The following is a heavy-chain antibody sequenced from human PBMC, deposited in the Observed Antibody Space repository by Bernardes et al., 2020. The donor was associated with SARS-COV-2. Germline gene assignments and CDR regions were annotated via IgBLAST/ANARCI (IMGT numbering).Heavy chain of an antibody. CDR2: IKQAGNQK. V-gene: IGHV3-7*01. D-gene: IGHD3-10*01. CDR1: GFTFSTYW. CDR3: ARGGGSYYGSGSYIDY. Sequence: GGSLRLSCAASGFTFSTYWMNWVRQAPGKGLEWVANIKQAGNQKYFVDSVKGRFTISRDNAKNSLYLQMNSLRAEDTAVYYCARGGGSYYGSGSYIDYWGQGTLVTVSS. J-gene: IGHJ4*02.